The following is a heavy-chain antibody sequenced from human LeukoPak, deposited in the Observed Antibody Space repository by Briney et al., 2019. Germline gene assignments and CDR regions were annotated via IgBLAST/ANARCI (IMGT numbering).Heavy chain of an antibody. Sequence: GGSLRLSCAASGFTVSSNYINWVRQAPGKGLEWVSVIYTGGSTFYADSVKGRFTISRDNSKNTLYPQMNSLRAEDTAVYYCAGGAVAGNFDYWGQGTLVTVSS. CDR1: GFTVSSNY. CDR2: IYTGGST. J-gene: IGHJ4*02. CDR3: AGGAVAGNFDY. V-gene: IGHV3-66*01. D-gene: IGHD6-19*01.